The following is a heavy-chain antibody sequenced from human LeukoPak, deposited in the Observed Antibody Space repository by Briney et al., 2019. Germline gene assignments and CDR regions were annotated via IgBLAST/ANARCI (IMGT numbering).Heavy chain of an antibody. CDR2: IKSKTDGGTT. D-gene: IGHD4-17*01. V-gene: IGHV3-15*01. J-gene: IGHJ4*02. CDR3: TTASTVTYYFEH. Sequence: GGSLRLSCAASGLSVSNAWMSWVRQAPGKGREWVGRIKSKTDGGTTDYAAPVKGRFSISRDDSENTLYLQMNSLKTEDTAVYYCTTASTVTYYFEHWGQGTLVTVSS. CDR1: GLSVSNAW.